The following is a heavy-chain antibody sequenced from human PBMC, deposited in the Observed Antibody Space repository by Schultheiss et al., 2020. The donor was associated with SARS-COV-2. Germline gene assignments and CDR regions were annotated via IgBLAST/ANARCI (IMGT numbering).Heavy chain of an antibody. CDR3: ARAQVARGWLQFGPSDY. D-gene: IGHD5-24*01. CDR1: GFTFSSYS. Sequence: GGSLRLSCAASGFTFSSYSMHWVRQAPGKGLEWVAVISYDGSNKYYADSVKGRFTMSRDNSKNTLYLQMNSLRAEDTAVYYCARAQVARGWLQFGPSDYWGQGTLVTVSS. CDR2: ISYDGSNK. J-gene: IGHJ4*02. V-gene: IGHV3-30-3*01.